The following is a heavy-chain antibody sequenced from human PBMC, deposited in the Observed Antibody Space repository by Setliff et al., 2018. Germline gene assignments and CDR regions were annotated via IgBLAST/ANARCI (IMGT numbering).Heavy chain of an antibody. J-gene: IGHJ4*02. CDR3: AGGRRYDYGWDFDY. CDR2: ISHSGST. D-gene: IGHD4-17*01. CDR1: GYSISSGHY. V-gene: IGHV4-38-2*02. Sequence: SETLSLTCTVSGYSISSGHYWGWIRQPPGKGLEWIGSISHSGSTYYNPSLRSRVTISLDTSKNQFSPKLTSVTAADTAVYYCAGGRRYDYGWDFDYWGQGPWSPSPQ.